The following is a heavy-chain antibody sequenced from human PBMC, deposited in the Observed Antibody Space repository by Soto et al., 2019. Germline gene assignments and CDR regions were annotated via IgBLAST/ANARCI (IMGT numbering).Heavy chain of an antibody. J-gene: IGHJ2*01. CDR3: ARGRDWGYWYFDL. CDR1: GGTFSSYT. CDR2: IIPILGIA. V-gene: IGHV1-69*02. Sequence: ASVKVSCKASGGTFSSYTISWVRQAPGQGLEWMGRIIPILGIANYAQKFQGRVTITADKSTSTAYMELSSLRSEDTAVYYCARGRDWGYWYFDLWGRGTLVTVSS. D-gene: IGHD7-27*01.